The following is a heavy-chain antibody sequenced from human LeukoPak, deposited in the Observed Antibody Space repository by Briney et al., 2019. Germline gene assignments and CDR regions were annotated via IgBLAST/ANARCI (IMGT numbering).Heavy chain of an antibody. V-gene: IGHV3-30*02. J-gene: IGHJ5*01. CDR1: GFTLSNYG. D-gene: IGHD3-22*01. CDR3: AKDRPNFHENSGHYYRRDGDS. CDR2: IRYDGNNE. Sequence: PGGSLRLSCVASGFTLSNYGMHWVRQAPGKGLEWVASIRYDGNNEYYADSVKGRFTISRDNSKNVLYLRMNSLTAEDTAIYYCAKDRPNFHENSGHYYRRDGDSWGQGTLVTVSS.